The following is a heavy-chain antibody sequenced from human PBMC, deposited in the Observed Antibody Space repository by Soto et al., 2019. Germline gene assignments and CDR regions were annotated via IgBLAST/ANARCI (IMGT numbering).Heavy chain of an antibody. Sequence: QVQLVESGGGVVQPGRSLRLSCAVSGFTFSSYGMNWVRQAPGKGLEWVAAIYYDGSNKYYADSVRGRFTSSRDNFNSTLYLHMNSLRAEDTAVYYCARDSKDDSSGYYAGFDYWGQGTLVTVSS. J-gene: IGHJ4*02. CDR1: GFTFSSYG. CDR3: ARDSKDDSSGYYAGFDY. CDR2: IYYDGSNK. D-gene: IGHD3-22*01. V-gene: IGHV3-33*01.